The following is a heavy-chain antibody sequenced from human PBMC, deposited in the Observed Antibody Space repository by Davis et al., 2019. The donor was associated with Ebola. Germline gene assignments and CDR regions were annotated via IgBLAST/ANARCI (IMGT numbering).Heavy chain of an antibody. V-gene: IGHV4-4*02. D-gene: IGHD3-16*01. CDR3: TGRTFRAIGGSMDV. J-gene: IGHJ6*04. Sequence: MPSETLSLTCAVSGGSINNDRWWSWVRQPPEKGLEWIGEINQSGKTVYKPSLKSRVTISVDKSKNQFSLNLRSLTAADTAVYFCTGRTFRAIGGSMDVWGKGTMVTVSS. CDR1: GGSINNDRW. CDR2: INQSGKT.